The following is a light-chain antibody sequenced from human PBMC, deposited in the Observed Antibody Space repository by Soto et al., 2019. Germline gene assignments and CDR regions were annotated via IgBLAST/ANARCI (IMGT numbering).Light chain of an antibody. V-gene: IGKV1-39*01. CDR2: GVS. J-gene: IGKJ1*01. CDR3: QQSYNTPWT. CDR1: QIISGY. Sequence: DIQMTQSPSSLSASVGDRVTITCRASQIISGYLNWYQQKPGKAPNLLIFGVSRLQSGDPSRFSGSGSGTDFTLTISSLQPEDFATYFCQQSYNTPWTFGQGTKVDIK.